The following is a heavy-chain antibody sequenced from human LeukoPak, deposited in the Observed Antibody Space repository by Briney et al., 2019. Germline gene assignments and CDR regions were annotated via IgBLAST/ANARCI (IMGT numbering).Heavy chain of an antibody. V-gene: IGHV1-24*01. CDR2: FDPEDGET. J-gene: IGHJ4*02. D-gene: IGHD1-26*01. Sequence: ASVKVSCKASGYTFTSYYMHWVRQAPGKGLEWMGGFDPEDGETIYAQKFQGRVTMTEDTSTDTAYMELSSLRSEDTAVYYCATDPLFKWELFRYDYWGQGTLVTVSS. CDR1: GYTFTSYY. CDR3: ATDPLFKWELFRYDY.